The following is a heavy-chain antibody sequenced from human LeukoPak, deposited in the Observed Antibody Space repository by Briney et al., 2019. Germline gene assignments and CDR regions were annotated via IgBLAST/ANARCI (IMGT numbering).Heavy chain of an antibody. J-gene: IGHJ4*02. CDR2: IDTDGSIT. V-gene: IGHV3-74*01. Sequence: PGGSLRLSCAASGFTFGNYWMHWVRQVPGKGLVWFSRIDTDGSITNYADSARSRFTISRDNARNNLYLQMNSLRAEDTAVYYCVRDLGGRYGYWGQGTLVTVSS. CDR3: VRDLGGRYGY. D-gene: IGHD1-26*01. CDR1: GFTFGNYW.